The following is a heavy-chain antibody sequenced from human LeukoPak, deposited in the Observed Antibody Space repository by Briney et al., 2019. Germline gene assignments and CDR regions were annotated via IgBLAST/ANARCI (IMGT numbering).Heavy chain of an antibody. V-gene: IGHV3-48*03. J-gene: IGHJ3*02. CDR3: ASPGGDLIAVAGVYAFDI. CDR2: ISSSGSTI. D-gene: IGHD6-19*01. CDR1: GFTFSSYE. Sequence: GGSLRLSCAASGFTFSSYEMNWVRQAPGKGLEWVSYISSSGSTIYYADSVKGRFTISRDNAKNSLYLQMNSLRAEDTAVYYCASPGGDLIAVAGVYAFDIWGQGTMVTVSS.